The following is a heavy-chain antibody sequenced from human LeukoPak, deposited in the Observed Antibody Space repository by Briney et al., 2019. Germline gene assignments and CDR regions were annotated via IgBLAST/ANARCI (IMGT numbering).Heavy chain of an antibody. V-gene: IGHV4-4*09. CDR3: SRCSYDGTSYLPFDY. CDR1: GVAITSYY. D-gene: IGHD3-22*01. J-gene: IGHJ4*02. CDR2: IYATGST. Sequence: SETLSLTCTVSGVAITSYYWSWIRQAPGKGLEWIGYIYATGSTTYNPSLKSRVTLSADMSKNQFSLKLRSVTAADTAVYYCSRCSYDGTSYLPFDYWGQGALLTVSS.